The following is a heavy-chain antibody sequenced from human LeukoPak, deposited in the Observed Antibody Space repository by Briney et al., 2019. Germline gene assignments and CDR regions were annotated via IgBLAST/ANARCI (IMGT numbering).Heavy chain of an antibody. Sequence: SETLSLTCTVSGGSISSYYWSWIRQPPGKGLEWIGYIYYSGSTNYNPSLKSRVTISVDTSKNQFSLKLSSVTAADTAVYYCARLKAYCGGDCYSVLGGLYYYYYYMDVWGKGTTVTVSS. V-gene: IGHV4-59*01. CDR3: ARLKAYCGGDCYSVLGGLYYYYYYMDV. CDR2: IYYSGST. D-gene: IGHD2-21*01. CDR1: GGSISSYY. J-gene: IGHJ6*03.